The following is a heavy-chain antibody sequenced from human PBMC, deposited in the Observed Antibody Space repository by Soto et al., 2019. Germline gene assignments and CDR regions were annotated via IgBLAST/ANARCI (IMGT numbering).Heavy chain of an antibody. V-gene: IGHV4-39*01. CDR1: GGSISSSSDY. D-gene: IGHD3-10*01. J-gene: IGHJ4*02. Sequence: TSETLCLSCTVSGGSISSSSDYWGWIRQPPGKGLEWIGSIYYSGSTYYNPSLKSRVTISVDTSKNQFSLELSSVTAADTAVYYCARQGGPIYYGSGSYLDYWGQGTLVTVSS. CDR3: ARQGGPIYYGSGSYLDY. CDR2: IYYSGST.